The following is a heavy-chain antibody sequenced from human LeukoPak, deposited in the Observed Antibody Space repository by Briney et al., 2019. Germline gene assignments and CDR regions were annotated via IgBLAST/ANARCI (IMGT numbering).Heavy chain of an antibody. D-gene: IGHD3-3*02. CDR1: GGTFSSYA. CDR2: IIPIFGTA. Sequence: SVKVSCKASGGTFSSYAISWVRQAPGQGLEWMGGIIPIFGTANYAQKFQGRVTITADESTSTAYMELSSLRSEDTAVYYCASPTASPAHFYYYGMDVWGQGSTVTVSS. CDR3: ASPTASPAHFYYYGMDV. J-gene: IGHJ6*02. V-gene: IGHV1-69*13.